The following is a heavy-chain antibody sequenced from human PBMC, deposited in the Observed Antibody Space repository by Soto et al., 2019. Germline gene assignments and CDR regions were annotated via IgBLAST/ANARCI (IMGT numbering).Heavy chain of an antibody. CDR3: ARWPRIAAAGSDAYHI. CDR2: INWNSDHI. V-gene: IGHV3-9*01. J-gene: IGHJ3*02. Sequence: EVQLVESGGGLVQPGRSLRLSCAASGFRFEDYAMHWVRQAPGKGLEWVSGINWNSDHIVYADSLKGRFTISRDKAKNPLYLQMNRLRADDTALYSCARWPRIAAAGSDAYHIWGQGTKVTVSS. D-gene: IGHD6-13*01. CDR1: GFRFEDYA.